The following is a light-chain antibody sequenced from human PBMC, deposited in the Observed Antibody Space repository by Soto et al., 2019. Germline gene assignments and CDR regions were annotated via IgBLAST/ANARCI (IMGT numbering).Light chain of an antibody. CDR1: QTISSY. CDR3: QQSYSTPYT. V-gene: IGKV1-39*01. Sequence: DIQMTQSPSSLSASVGDRVIITCRASQTISSYLNWYQQKPGKAPKLLIYAASSLQSGVPSRFGGRGYGTDFTLTISSLQPEDFATDYCQQSYSTPYTFGQGTKLEIK. CDR2: AAS. J-gene: IGKJ2*01.